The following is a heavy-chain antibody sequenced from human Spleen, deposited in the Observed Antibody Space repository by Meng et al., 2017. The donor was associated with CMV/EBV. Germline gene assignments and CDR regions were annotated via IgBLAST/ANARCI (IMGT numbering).Heavy chain of an antibody. Sequence: GGSLRLSCAASGFIFSDHNMNWVRQAPGKGLEWVSYISGDSSMIYYADSVKGRFTISRDNAKNSLYLQMNGLRAEDTAVYYCARVPMAADGTTFDYWGQGTLVTVSS. J-gene: IGHJ4*02. D-gene: IGHD6-13*01. CDR1: GFIFSDHN. V-gene: IGHV3-48*04. CDR2: ISGDSSMI. CDR3: ARVPMAADGTTFDY.